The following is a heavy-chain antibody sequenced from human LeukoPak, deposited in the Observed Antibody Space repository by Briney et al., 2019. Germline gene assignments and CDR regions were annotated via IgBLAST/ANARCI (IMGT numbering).Heavy chain of an antibody. J-gene: IGHJ6*04. CDR3: AKDGGNYYDTAGNHLMRSYMDV. CDR1: GFTFSSYG. D-gene: IGHD3-22*01. V-gene: IGHV3-30*18. Sequence: GGSLRLSCATSGFTFSSYGMHWVRQVPGKGLEWVTGISHDAKSTYHVDSVKGRFTISRDNSKNTLYLQMNSLRAEDTAVYYCAKDGGNYYDTAGNHLMRSYMDVWGKGTMVTVSS. CDR2: ISHDAKST.